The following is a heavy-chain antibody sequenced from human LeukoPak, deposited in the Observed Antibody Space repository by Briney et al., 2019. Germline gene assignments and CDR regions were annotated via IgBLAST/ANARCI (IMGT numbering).Heavy chain of an antibody. CDR2: ISGSDTST. J-gene: IGHJ4*02. CDR1: GFSFSDYY. Sequence: GGSLRLSCAASGFSFSDYYMDWVRQAPGRGLEWIADISGSDTSTYYADSVKGRFTISRDNAKNSLYLQMNRLRVEDTAVYYCTTLTVASNFDYWGQGTLVTVSS. V-gene: IGHV3-11*04. CDR3: TTLTVASNFDY. D-gene: IGHD6-19*01.